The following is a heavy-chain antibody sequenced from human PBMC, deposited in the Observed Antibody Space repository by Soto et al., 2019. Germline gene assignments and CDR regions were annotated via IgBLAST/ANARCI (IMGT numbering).Heavy chain of an antibody. CDR3: ARSTLDIAAPEGDFDY. CDR2: IYWDDDK. D-gene: IGHD6-6*01. CDR1: GFSLSTSGVG. J-gene: IGHJ4*02. Sequence: SGPTLVKPTQTLTLTCTFSGFSLSTSGVGVGWIRQPPGKALEWLALIYWDDDKRYSPSLKSRLTITKDTSKNQVVLTMTNMDPVDTATYYCARSTLDIAAPEGDFDYWGQGTLVTVSS. V-gene: IGHV2-5*02.